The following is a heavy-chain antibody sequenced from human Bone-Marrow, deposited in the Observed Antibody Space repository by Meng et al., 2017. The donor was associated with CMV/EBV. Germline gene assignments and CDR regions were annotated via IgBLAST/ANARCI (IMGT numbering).Heavy chain of an antibody. Sequence: VQPVQSGDEVKRPGSSVKISYKATGGTFSSYAISWVRQVPGQGLEWMGGIIPIFGTANYAQKFQGRVTITADESTSTAYMELSSLRSEDTAVYYCARGLYADIVATPFDYWGQGTLVTVSS. V-gene: IGHV1-69*12. CDR1: GGTFSSYA. J-gene: IGHJ4*02. CDR2: IIPIFGTA. CDR3: ARGLYADIVATPFDY. D-gene: IGHD5-12*01.